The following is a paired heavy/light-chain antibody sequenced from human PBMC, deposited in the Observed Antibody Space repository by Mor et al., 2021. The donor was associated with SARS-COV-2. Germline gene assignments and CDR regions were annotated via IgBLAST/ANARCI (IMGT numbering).Heavy chain of an antibody. CDR1: GFTFTYHW. Sequence: EVQLVESGGGLVQPGGSLRLSCAASGFTFTYHWMSWVRQAPGKGLEWVANIKQDGSEKYYVDSVKGRFTVSRDNAKNSLYLQMNSLRAEDTAVYYCARGGDCRTTSCYVDYYYYGMDVWGQGTTVTVSS. CDR3: ARGGDCRTTSCYVDYYYYGMDV. D-gene: IGHD2-2*01. V-gene: IGHV3-7*01. J-gene: IGHJ6*02. CDR2: IKQDGSEK.
Light chain of an antibody. CDR3: MQGIHLPWT. Sequence: DIVMTQSPLSLSVTPGQPASISCKSSQSLLHSDGKTYFYWYLQKPGQSPQLLIYEVSSRFSGVPDRFSGSGSGTDFTLKISRVEAEDVGVYYCMQGIHLPWTFGQGTKVEIK. J-gene: IGKJ1*01. CDR2: EVS. CDR1: QSLLHSDGKTY. V-gene: IGKV2-29*02.